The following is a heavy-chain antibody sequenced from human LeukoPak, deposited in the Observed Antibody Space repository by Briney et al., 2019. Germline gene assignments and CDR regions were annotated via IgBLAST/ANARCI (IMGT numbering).Heavy chain of an antibody. D-gene: IGHD6-19*01. J-gene: IGHJ4*02. CDR2: INPDSGGT. CDR1: GYTFTGYY. CDR3: ARVLFYSSGNKSNRVDY. V-gene: IGHV1-2*02. Sequence: ASVKVSCKASGYTFTGYYIHWVRQAPGQGLEWMGWINPDSGGTNYAQKFQGRVTITRDTSIRTAYMGLSRLRSDDTAVYYCARVLFYSSGNKSNRVDYWGQGTLVTVSS.